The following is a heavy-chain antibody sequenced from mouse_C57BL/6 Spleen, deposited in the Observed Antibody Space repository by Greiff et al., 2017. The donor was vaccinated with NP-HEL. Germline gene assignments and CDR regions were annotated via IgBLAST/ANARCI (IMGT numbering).Heavy chain of an antibody. J-gene: IGHJ2*01. Sequence: QVQLQQPGAELVRPGSSVKLSCKASGYTFTSYWMHWVKQRPIQGLEWIGNIDPSDSETHYNQKFKDKATLTVDKSSSTAYMQLSSLTSEDSAVYYCARYDGYYHFDYWGQGTTLTVSS. CDR2: IDPSDSET. CDR3: ARYDGYYHFDY. D-gene: IGHD2-3*01. V-gene: IGHV1-52*01. CDR1: GYTFTSYW.